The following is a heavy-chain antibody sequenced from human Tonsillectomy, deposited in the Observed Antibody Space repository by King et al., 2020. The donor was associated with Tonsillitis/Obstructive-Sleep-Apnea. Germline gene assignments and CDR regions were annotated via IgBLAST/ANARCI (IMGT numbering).Heavy chain of an antibody. J-gene: IGHJ6*03. Sequence: VQLQQWGAGLLKPSETLSLTCAVYGGSFSGYYWSWIRQPPGKGLEWIGEINHSGSTNYNPSHKSRVTISVDTSKNQFSLKLSSVTAADTAVYYCARAEIVVIPAASNYYYYMDVWGKGTTVTVSS. V-gene: IGHV4-34*01. CDR1: GGSFSGYY. CDR2: INHSGST. D-gene: IGHD2-2*01. CDR3: ARAEIVVIPAASNYYYYMDV.